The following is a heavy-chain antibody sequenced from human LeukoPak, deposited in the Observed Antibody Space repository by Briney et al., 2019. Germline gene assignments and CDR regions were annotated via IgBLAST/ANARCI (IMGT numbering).Heavy chain of an antibody. J-gene: IGHJ4*02. Sequence: ASMKVSCKASGYTFTSYGISWVRQAPGKGLEWMGWISAYNGNTNYAQKLQGRVTMTTDTSTSTAYMELRSLRSDVTAVYYCANDFYRSSGPLTVNRGDYRGQVILVTVSS. V-gene: IGHV1-18*01. CDR1: GYTFTSYG. D-gene: IGHD3-22*01. CDR2: ISAYNGNT. CDR3: ANDFYRSSGPLTVNRGDY.